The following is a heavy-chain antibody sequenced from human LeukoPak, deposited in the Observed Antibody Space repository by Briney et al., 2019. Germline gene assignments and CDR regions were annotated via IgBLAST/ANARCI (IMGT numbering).Heavy chain of an antibody. CDR2: INPNSGGT. Sequence: GASVKVSCKASGYTFTGYYMHWVRQAPGQGLEWMGWINPNSGGTNYAQKFQGRVTITRDTSISTAYMELSRLRSDDTAVYYCARASEWELLMHLDYWGQGTLVTVSS. D-gene: IGHD1-26*01. CDR1: GYTFTGYY. J-gene: IGHJ4*02. CDR3: ARASEWELLMHLDY. V-gene: IGHV1-2*02.